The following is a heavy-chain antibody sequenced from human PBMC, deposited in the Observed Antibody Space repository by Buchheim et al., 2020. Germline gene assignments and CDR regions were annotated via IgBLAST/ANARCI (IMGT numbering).Heavy chain of an antibody. CDR1: GFTVSSNY. Sequence: EVQLVESGGGLVKPGGSLRLSCLGSGFTVSSNYMSWVRQAPGKGLEWVSVIYSGGSTYYADSVKGRFTISRDNSKNTLYLQMNSLRAEDTAVYYCARVATLEMATITNQDYWGQGTL. CDR3: ARVATLEMATITNQDY. J-gene: IGHJ4*02. V-gene: IGHV3-66*01. D-gene: IGHD5-24*01. CDR2: IYSGGST.